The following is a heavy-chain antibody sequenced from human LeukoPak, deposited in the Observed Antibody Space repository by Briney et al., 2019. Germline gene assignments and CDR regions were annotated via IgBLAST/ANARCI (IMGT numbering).Heavy chain of an antibody. CDR3: ARNNGMDV. CDR1: GFALSSHW. CDR2: VNRDGSET. J-gene: IGHJ6*02. Sequence: GWSLRLSCEASGFALSSHWMTWVRQVPGRGPEWVANVNRDGSETYYLDSVKGRFTISKDNAKNSLYLQMNSLRAEDTALYHCARNNGMDVWGQGTTVIVSS. V-gene: IGHV3-7*03.